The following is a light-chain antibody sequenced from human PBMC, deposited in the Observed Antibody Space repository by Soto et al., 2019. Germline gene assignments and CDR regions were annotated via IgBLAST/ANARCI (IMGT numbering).Light chain of an antibody. CDR2: AAS. V-gene: IGKV1-39*01. J-gene: IGKJ3*01. CDR3: QQSYSTLFS. CDR1: QTIIRY. Sequence: DIQMTQSPSSLSASVGDRVTITSRASQTIIRYLNWYQQKPGRAPNVLIYAASNLQSGVPSRFSGSASGTEVTLTISSLQPEDFATYYCQQSYSTLFSFGPGTKVEIK.